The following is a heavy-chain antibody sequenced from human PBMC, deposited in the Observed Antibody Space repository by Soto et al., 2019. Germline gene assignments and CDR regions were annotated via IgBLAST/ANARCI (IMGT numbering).Heavy chain of an antibody. CDR2: ISGSGST. D-gene: IGHD3-16*01. Sequence: EVQLLESGGGLVQPGGSLRLSCAASGFTVSSYAMSWVRQAPGKGLEWVSVISGSGSTYSADSVKGRFTISRDGSKNTVYLQMNSLRAEDTAVYYCAKALRFTFTTGYYMDVWGRGTTVTVSS. CDR1: GFTVSSYA. CDR3: AKALRFTFTTGYYMDV. V-gene: IGHV3-23*01. J-gene: IGHJ6*03.